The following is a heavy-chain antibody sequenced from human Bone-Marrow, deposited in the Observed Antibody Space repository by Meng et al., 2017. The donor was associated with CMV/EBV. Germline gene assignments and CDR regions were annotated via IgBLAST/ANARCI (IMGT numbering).Heavy chain of an antibody. D-gene: IGHD4-11*01. CDR1: GFTFSTYE. Sequence: GGSLRLSCAASGFTFSTYEMNWVRQAPGKGLEWVSYITSSGRTIHYADSVKGRFTISRDNAKNLLYLQINSLRAEDTAVYYCASVDYSNSYYYYDGMDVWGQGTTVTVSS. V-gene: IGHV3-48*03. J-gene: IGHJ6*02. CDR3: ASVDYSNSYYYYDGMDV. CDR2: ITSSGRTI.